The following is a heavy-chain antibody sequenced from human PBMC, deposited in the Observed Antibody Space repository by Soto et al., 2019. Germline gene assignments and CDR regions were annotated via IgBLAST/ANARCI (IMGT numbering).Heavy chain of an antibody. V-gene: IGHV1-24*01. J-gene: IGHJ4*02. CDR1: GYTFTGYA. Sequence: ASVKVSCKASGYTFTGYAMHWVRQAPGKGLEWMGGFDPEDGETIYAQKFQGRVTMTEDTSTDTAYMELSSLRSEDTAVYYCAKTYNLDYWGQGTLVTVSS. CDR3: AKTYNLDY. D-gene: IGHD1-1*01. CDR2: FDPEDGET.